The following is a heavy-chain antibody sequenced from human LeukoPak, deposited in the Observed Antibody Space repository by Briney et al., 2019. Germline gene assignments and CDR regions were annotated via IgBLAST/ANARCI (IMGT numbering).Heavy chain of an antibody. CDR3: AKGARWFGELSLDY. CDR2: MNHGGDKT. Sequence: GGSLRLSCAASGFTASSHAMSWVRQAPGKGPEWVSVMNHGGDKTYYADSVKGRFTISRDTSENTLYLYMNSLRAEDTAVYYCAKGARWFGELSLDYWGQGTLVTVSS. CDR1: GFTASSHA. D-gene: IGHD3-10*01. V-gene: IGHV3-23*01. J-gene: IGHJ4*02.